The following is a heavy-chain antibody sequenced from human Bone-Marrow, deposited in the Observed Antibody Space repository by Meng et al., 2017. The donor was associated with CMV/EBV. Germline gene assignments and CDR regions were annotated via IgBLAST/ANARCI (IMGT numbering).Heavy chain of an antibody. CDR3: ARWGSSSKRGFYY. CDR2: IYPGDSDT. Sequence: GESLKISCKASGYSFTSYWIGWVRQTPGKGLEWMGIIYPGDSDTRYSQSFQDQVTISADKSISTAYLQWSSLKASDTAMYYCARWGSSSKRGFYYWGQGTLVTVSS. J-gene: IGHJ4*02. D-gene: IGHD6-6*01. V-gene: IGHV5-51*01. CDR1: GYSFTSYW.